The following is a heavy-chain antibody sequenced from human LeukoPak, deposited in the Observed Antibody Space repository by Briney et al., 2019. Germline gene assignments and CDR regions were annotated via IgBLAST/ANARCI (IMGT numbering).Heavy chain of an antibody. D-gene: IGHD3-22*01. CDR3: AKARGSYYYDSSGPFDY. CDR1: GFTFSSYS. J-gene: IGHJ4*02. V-gene: IGHV3-48*01. CDR2: ISSSSSTI. Sequence: GGSLRLSCAASGFTFSSYSMNWVRQAPGKGLEWVSYISSSSSTIYYADSVKGRFTISRDNSKNTLYLQMNSLRAEDTAVYYCAKARGSYYYDSSGPFDYWGQGTLVTVSS.